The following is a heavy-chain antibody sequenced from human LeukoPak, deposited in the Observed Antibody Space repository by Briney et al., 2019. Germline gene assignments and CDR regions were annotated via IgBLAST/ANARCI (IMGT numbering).Heavy chain of an antibody. V-gene: IGHV1-69*04. Sequence: ASVKVSCKASGGTFSSYAISWVRQAPGQGLEWMGRIIPILGIANYAQKFQGRVTITADKSTSTAYMELSSLRSDDTAVYYCARYSRQNGSWFHFVYWGPGTLVTVSS. CDR3: ARYSRQNGSWFHFVY. J-gene: IGHJ4*02. CDR2: IIPILGIA. D-gene: IGHD6-13*01. CDR1: GGTFSSYA.